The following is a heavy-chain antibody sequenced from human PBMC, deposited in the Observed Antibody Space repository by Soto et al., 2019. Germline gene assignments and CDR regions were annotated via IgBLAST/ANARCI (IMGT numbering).Heavy chain of an antibody. V-gene: IGHV4-31*03. Sequence: SETLSLTCSVSGDSIISGAYYWSWIRQHPGMGLEWLGFIFYSGTTYYNPSLRSRVIISIDTSKNQFSLRLNSVTAADTALYYCARSAKYYYDRSGYYPTHPFDSWGQGTLVTSPQ. CDR2: IFYSGTT. D-gene: IGHD3-22*01. J-gene: IGHJ5*01. CDR3: ARSAKYYYDRSGYYPTHPFDS. CDR1: GDSIISGAYY.